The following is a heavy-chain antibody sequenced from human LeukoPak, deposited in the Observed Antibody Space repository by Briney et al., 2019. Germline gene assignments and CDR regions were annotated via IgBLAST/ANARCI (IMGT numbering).Heavy chain of an antibody. CDR1: GGSFSGYY. D-gene: IGHD3-3*01. V-gene: IGHV4-34*01. Sequence: PSETLSLTCAVYGGSFSGYYWSWIRQPPGKGLEWIGEINHSGSTNYNPSLKSRATISVDTSKNQFSLKLSSVTAADTAVYYCARGTKTPIYYDFWSGPLNWFDPWGQGTLVTVSS. CDR2: INHSGST. CDR3: ARGTKTPIYYDFWSGPLNWFDP. J-gene: IGHJ5*02.